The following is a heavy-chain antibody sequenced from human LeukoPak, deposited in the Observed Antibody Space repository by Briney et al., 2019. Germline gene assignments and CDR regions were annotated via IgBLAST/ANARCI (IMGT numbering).Heavy chain of an antibody. CDR2: IWYDGSNK. Sequence: GGSLRLSCAASGFPFSSYGMHWVRQAPGKGLEWVAVIWYDGSNKYYADSVKGRFTISRDNSKNTLYLQMNSLRAEDTAVYYCARDLRGCSGGSCYRGYYYYGMDVWGQGTTVTVSS. CDR1: GFPFSSYG. D-gene: IGHD2-15*01. V-gene: IGHV3-33*01. CDR3: ARDLRGCSGGSCYRGYYYYGMDV. J-gene: IGHJ6*02.